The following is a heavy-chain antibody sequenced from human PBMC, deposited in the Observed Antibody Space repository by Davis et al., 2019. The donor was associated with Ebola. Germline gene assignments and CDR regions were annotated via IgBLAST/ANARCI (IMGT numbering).Heavy chain of an antibody. V-gene: IGHV4-34*01. CDR3: ASRNGYGGELYYFDY. J-gene: IGHJ4*02. CDR2: INHSRST. D-gene: IGHD1-14*01. Sequence: MPGGSLRLSCAVYGGSFSGYYWSWIRQPPGKGLEWIGEINHSRSTNYNPSLKSRVTISVDKSKNQFSLKLSSVTAADTAVYYCASRNGYGGELYYFDYWGQGTLVTVSS. CDR1: GGSFSGYY.